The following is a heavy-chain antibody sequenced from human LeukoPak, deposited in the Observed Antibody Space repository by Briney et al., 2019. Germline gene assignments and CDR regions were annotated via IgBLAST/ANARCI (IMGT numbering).Heavy chain of an antibody. CDR1: GGSISSTSYY. CDR3: ARHPYYCDTSAYFVYYFDY. J-gene: IGHJ4*02. Sequence: SETLSLICTVSGGSISSTSYYWGWIRQPPGKGLEWIGSIYYSGSTYYNPSLKSRVTISVDTSKNQFSLKLSSVTAADTAVYYCARHPYYCDTSAYFVYYFDYWGQGTLVTVSS. CDR2: IYYSGST. D-gene: IGHD3-22*01. V-gene: IGHV4-39*01.